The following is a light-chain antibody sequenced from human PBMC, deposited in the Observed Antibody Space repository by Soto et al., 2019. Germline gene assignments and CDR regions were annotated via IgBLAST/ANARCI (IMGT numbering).Light chain of an antibody. CDR1: SSNIGSNT. J-gene: IGLJ2*01. Sequence: QSVLTQPPSASETPGQRVTISCSGSSSNIGSNTVNWYQQLPGTAPKLPIYKNNQRPSGVPDRVSGSKSGTSASLAISGLQSEDEADYYCAAWDDSLNGVIFGGGTKVTVL. CDR2: KNN. V-gene: IGLV1-44*01. CDR3: AAWDDSLNGVI.